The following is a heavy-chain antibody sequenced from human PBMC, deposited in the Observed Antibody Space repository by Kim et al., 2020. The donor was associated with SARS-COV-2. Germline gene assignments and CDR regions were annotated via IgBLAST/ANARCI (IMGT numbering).Heavy chain of an antibody. CDR3: ARGAGLGY. CDR2: TNQRGTEK. D-gene: IGHD3-16*01. V-gene: IGHV3-7*01. J-gene: IGHJ4*02. Sequence: GGSLRLSCVASGFTFSDFWMTWVRQAPGKGLEWVANTNQRGTEKSYVDSVKGRFTISRDNAKNSVYLQMNSLRGEDTAVYYCARGAGLGYWGQGTLVTVSS. CDR1: GFTFSDFW.